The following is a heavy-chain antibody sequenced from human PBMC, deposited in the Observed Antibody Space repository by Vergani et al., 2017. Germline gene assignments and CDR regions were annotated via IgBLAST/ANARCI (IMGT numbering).Heavy chain of an antibody. Sequence: QVQLQQSGPGLVKPSQTLSLTCAISGDSVSSNSAAWNWIRQSPSRGLEWLGRTYYRSKWYNDYAVSVKSRITINPDTSKNQFSLQLNSVTTEDTAVYYCERDRGLGYCSGGSCYPPGGFDYWGQGTLVTVSS. CDR1: GDSVSSNSAA. J-gene: IGHJ4*02. CDR2: TYYRSKWYN. V-gene: IGHV6-1*01. D-gene: IGHD2-15*01. CDR3: ERDRGLGYCSGGSCYPPGGFDY.